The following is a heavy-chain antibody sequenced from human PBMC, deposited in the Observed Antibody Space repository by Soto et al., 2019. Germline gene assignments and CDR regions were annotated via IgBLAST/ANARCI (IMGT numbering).Heavy chain of an antibody. V-gene: IGHV3-9*01. CDR2: ISWNSGSI. CDR1: GFTFDDYA. CDR3: AKDRVGDYYYGMDV. D-gene: IGHD3-16*01. J-gene: IGHJ6*02. Sequence: EVQLVESGGGLVQPGRSLRLSCAASGFTFDDYATHWVRQAPGKGLEWVSGISWNSGSIGYADSVKGRFTISRDNAKNSLYLQMNSLRAEDTALYYCAKDRVGDYYYGMDVWGQGTTVTVSS.